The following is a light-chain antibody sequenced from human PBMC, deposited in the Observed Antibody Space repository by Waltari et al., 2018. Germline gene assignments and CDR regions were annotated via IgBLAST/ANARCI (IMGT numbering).Light chain of an antibody. CDR2: KAS. CDR1: QSISSY. V-gene: IGKV1-5*03. J-gene: IGKJ4*01. CDR3: QQHYTYPLT. Sequence: DIQMTQSPSTLSASVGAGVTISCRASQSISSYLAWYQQKPGKAPKLLIYKASTLESGVPSRFSGSGSGTEFTLAISSLQPDDFATYFCQQHYTYPLTFGGGPRWRSN.